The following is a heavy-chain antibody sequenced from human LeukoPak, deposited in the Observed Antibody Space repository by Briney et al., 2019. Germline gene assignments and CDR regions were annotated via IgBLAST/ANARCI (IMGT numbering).Heavy chain of an antibody. CDR3: ASHGGGYDSVDY. D-gene: IGHD5-12*01. CDR2: IYHSGST. V-gene: IGHV4-4*02. CDR1: GGSISSSNW. Sequence: SETLSLTCAVSGGSISSSNWWSWVRQPPGKGLEWIGEIYHSGSTNYNPSLKSRVTISVDKSKNQFSLKLSSVTAADTAVYYCASHGGGYDSVDYWGQGTLVTVSS. J-gene: IGHJ4*02.